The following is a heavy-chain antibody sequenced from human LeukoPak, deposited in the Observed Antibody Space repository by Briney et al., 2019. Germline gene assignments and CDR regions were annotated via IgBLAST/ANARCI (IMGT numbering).Heavy chain of an antibody. V-gene: IGHV3-21*01. CDR2: ISSSSSYI. Sequence: WVSSISSSSSYIYYADSVKGRFTISRDNAKNSLYLQMNSLRAEDTAVYYCARERAGPDYWGQGTLVTVSS. J-gene: IGHJ4*02. CDR3: ARERAGPDY.